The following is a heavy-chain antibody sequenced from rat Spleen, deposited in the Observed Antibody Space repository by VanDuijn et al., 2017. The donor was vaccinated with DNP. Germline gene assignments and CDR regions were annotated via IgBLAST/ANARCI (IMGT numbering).Heavy chain of an antibody. CDR3: TRALLTTVGSCAY. J-gene: IGHJ3*01. CDR2: ISTGGGSI. Sequence: EVQLVESGGGLVQPGRSLKLSCAASGFTYSNYVMAWVRQAPTKGLEWVASISTGGGSIYYPDSVKGRFTISRDNAQNTLYLQMNSLRSEDTATYYCTRALLTTVGSCAYWGQGTLVTVSA. V-gene: IGHV5S13*01. CDR1: GFTYSNYV. D-gene: IGHD1-8*01.